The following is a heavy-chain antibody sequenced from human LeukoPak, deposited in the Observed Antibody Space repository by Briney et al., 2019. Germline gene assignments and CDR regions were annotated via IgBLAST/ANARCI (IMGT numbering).Heavy chain of an antibody. CDR3: ARDAYYYDSSGYYYD. Sequence: SETLSLTCAVYGGSFSGYYWNWIRQPPGKGLEWIGEINHSGSTNYNPSLKSRVTISVDTSKNQFSLKLSSVTAADTAVYYCARDAYYYDSSGYYYDWGQGTLVTVSS. CDR2: INHSGST. D-gene: IGHD3-22*01. J-gene: IGHJ4*02. V-gene: IGHV4-34*01. CDR1: GGSFSGYY.